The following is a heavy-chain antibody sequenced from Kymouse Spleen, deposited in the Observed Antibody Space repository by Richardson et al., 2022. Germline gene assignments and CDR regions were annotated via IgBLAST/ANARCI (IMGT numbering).Heavy chain of an antibody. Sequence: EVQLVESGGGLVQPGGSLRLSCAASGFTFSSYSMNWVRQAPGKGLEWVSYISSSSSTIYYADSVKGRFTISRDNAKNSLYLQMNSLRDEDTAVYYCARDGGYCSSTSCYNWFDPWGQGTLVTVSS. CDR2: ISSSSSTI. D-gene: IGHD2-2*02. J-gene: IGHJ5*02. CDR1: GFTFSSYS. V-gene: IGHV3-48*02. CDR3: ARDGGYCSSTSCYNWFDP.